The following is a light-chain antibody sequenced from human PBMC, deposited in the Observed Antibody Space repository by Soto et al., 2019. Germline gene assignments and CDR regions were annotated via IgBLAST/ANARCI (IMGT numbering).Light chain of an antibody. V-gene: IGKV1-39*01. CDR3: QRSYYSWT. J-gene: IGKJ1*01. CDR1: QSISSY. CDR2: ATS. Sequence: DIQMTQSPSSLSASVGDRVTISCRASQSISSYLNWYQQKPGKVPKLLIYATSSLQSGVPSRFSGSGSGTDFTLTISNLQPEDSAPYYCQRSYYSWTFGQGTKVDIK.